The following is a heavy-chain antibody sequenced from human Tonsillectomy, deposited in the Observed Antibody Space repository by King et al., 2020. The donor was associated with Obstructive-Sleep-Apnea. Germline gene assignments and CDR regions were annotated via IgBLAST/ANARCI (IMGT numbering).Heavy chain of an antibody. D-gene: IGHD2-15*01. CDR1: GGSISSYY. V-gene: IGHV4-59*08. J-gene: IGHJ4*02. CDR2: IYYSGST. Sequence: LQLQESGPGLVKPSETLSLTCTVSGGSISSYYWSWIRQPPGKGLEWIGYIYYSGSTNYNPSLKSRVTISVDTSKNQFSLKLSSVTATDTAVYYWARSGILGGADYWGQGTLVTVSS. CDR3: ARSGILGGADY.